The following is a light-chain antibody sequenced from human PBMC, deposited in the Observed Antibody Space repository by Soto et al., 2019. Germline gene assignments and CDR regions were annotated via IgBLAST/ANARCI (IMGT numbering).Light chain of an antibody. CDR3: QQYGSSSYT. J-gene: IGKJ2*01. CDR2: VAS. CDR1: QSVSSSY. Sequence: EIVLTQSPGTLSLSPGERATLSCRASQSVSSSYLAWKHQKPGQAPRLLIYVASSRATGIPDRFSGSVSGTDFTLTISRLEPEDFAVYYCQQYGSSSYTFGQGTK. V-gene: IGKV3-20*01.